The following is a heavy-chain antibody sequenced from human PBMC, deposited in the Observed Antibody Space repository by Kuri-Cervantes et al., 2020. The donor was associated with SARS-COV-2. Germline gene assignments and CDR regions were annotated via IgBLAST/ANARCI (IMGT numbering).Heavy chain of an antibody. J-gene: IGHJ6*02. Sequence: ASVKVSCKASGYTFTGYYMHWVRQAPGQGLEWMGWISAYNGNTNYAQKLQGRVTMTTDTSTSTAYMELRSLRSDDTAVYYCARDRGSSGWSWVYYYYGMDAWGQGTTVTVSS. V-gene: IGHV1-18*04. D-gene: IGHD6-19*01. CDR3: ARDRGSSGWSWVYYYYGMDA. CDR2: ISAYNGNT. CDR1: GYTFTGYY.